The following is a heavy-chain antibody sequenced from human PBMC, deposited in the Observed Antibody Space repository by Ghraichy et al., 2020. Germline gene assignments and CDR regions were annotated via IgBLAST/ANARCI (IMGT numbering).Heavy chain of an antibody. Sequence: SETLSLTCAVSGGSISSSNWWSWVRQPPGKGLEWIGEIYHSGSTNYNPSLKSRVTISVDKSKNQFSLKLSSVTAADTAVYYCARGEMLGTGYYHTPYFDYWGRGTLATVS. V-gene: IGHV4-4*02. CDR1: GGSISSSNW. CDR3: ARGEMLGTGYYHTPYFDY. D-gene: IGHD3/OR15-3a*01. CDR2: IYHSGST. J-gene: IGHJ4*02.